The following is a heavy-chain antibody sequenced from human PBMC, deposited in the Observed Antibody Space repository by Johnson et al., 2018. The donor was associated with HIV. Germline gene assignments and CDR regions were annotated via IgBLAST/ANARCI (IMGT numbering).Heavy chain of an antibody. D-gene: IGHD1-26*01. Sequence: VLLVESGGGLVQPGWSLRLSCAASGFTFSSYSMHWVRQAPGKGLEWVSGINWNGGSTSYADSVKGRFTISRANSKNKLYLQMNSLRAEDTAVDSFAKGNVYSGRGNCGDYDAFDIWGQGTMVAVSS. CDR3: AKGNVYSGRGNCGDYDAFDI. V-gene: IGHV3-23*04. CDR1: GFTFSSYS. J-gene: IGHJ3*02. CDR2: INWNGGST.